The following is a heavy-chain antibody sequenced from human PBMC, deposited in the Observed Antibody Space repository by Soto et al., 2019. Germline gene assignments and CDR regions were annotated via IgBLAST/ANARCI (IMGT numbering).Heavy chain of an antibody. J-gene: IGHJ4*02. D-gene: IGHD6-13*01. CDR3: AHRHSRVAAAGLYYFDY. V-gene: IGHV2-5*01. CDR1: GFSLSTSGVG. Sequence: SGPTLVNPTETLTLTCTFSGFSLSTSGVGVGWIRQPPGKALEWLALIYWNDDKRYSPSLKSRLTITKDTSKNQVVLTMTNMDPVDTATYYCAHRHSRVAAAGLYYFDYWGQGTLVTVSS. CDR2: IYWNDDK.